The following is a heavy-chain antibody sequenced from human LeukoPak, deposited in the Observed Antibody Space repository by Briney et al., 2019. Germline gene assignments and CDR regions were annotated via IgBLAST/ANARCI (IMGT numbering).Heavy chain of an antibody. CDR1: GFTFSSYA. D-gene: IGHD5-18*01. CDR2: ISGSGGST. J-gene: IGHJ4*02. V-gene: IGHV3-23*01. Sequence: PGGSLRLSCVASGFTFSSYAMSWVRQAPGKGLEWVSAISGSGGSTYYADSVKGRFTISRDNSKNTLYLQMNSLRAEDTAVYYCAKDNGYVPRYYFDYWGQGTLVTVSS. CDR3: AKDNGYVPRYYFDY.